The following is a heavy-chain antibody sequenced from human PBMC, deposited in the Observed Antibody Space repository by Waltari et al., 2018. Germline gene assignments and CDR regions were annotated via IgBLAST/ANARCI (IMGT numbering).Heavy chain of an antibody. CDR3: ARGGQQRVPFDY. CDR1: GGSISSGDYY. CDR2: IYYSGST. V-gene: IGHV4-30-4*08. D-gene: IGHD6-13*01. Sequence: QVQLQESGPGLVKPSQTLSLTCTVSGGSISSGDYYWSWIRQPPGKGLGWIGYIYYSGSTDYNPYPKRRVTISVDTSKNQFSLKLSAGTAADTAVYYCARGGQQRVPFDYWGQGTLVTVSS. J-gene: IGHJ4*02.